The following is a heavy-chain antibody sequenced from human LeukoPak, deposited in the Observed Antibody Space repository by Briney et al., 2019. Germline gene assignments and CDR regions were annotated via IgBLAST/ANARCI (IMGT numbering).Heavy chain of an antibody. CDR2: IYHSGST. CDR3: ARARCVGSPNCYYFDY. V-gene: IGHV4-38-2*02. CDR1: GYSISSGYY. D-gene: IGHD2-15*01. J-gene: IGHJ4*02. Sequence: TSETLSLTCTVSGYSISSGYYWGWIRQPPGKGLEWIGSIYHSGSTYYNPSLKSRVTISVDTSKNQFSLKLSSVTAADTAVYYCARARCVGSPNCYYFDYWGQGTLVTVSS.